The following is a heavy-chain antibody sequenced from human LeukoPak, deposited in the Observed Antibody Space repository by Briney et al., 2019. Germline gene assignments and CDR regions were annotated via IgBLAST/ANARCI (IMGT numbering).Heavy chain of an antibody. Sequence: SETLSLTCTVSDGSVSSRSHYWSWIRQPPGKGLEWIGYIYYSGSTYYNPSLKSRVTISVDTSKNQFSLKLSSVTAADTAVYYCARAPWELQNFGYWGQGTLVTVSS. V-gene: IGHV4-61*01. CDR1: DGSVSSRSHY. D-gene: IGHD1-26*01. CDR3: ARAPWELQNFGY. J-gene: IGHJ4*02. CDR2: IYYSGST.